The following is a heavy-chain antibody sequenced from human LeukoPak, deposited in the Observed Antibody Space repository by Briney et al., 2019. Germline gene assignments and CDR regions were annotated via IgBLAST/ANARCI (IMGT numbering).Heavy chain of an antibody. J-gene: IGHJ5*02. Sequence: PSETLSLTCTVSGGSISSYYWSWIRQPAGKGLEWIGRIYTSGSTNYNPSLKSRVTMSVDTSKNQFSLKLSSVTAADTAVYYCARHVIRMTIAATGKRDWFDPWGQGTLVTVSS. D-gene: IGHD6-13*01. CDR3: ARHVIRMTIAATGKRDWFDP. V-gene: IGHV4-4*07. CDR2: IYTSGST. CDR1: GGSISSYY.